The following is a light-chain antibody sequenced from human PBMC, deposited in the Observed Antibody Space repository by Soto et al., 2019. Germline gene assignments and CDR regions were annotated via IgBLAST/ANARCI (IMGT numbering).Light chain of an antibody. Sequence: AIQMTQSPSSLSASVGDRVTITCRASQGSISELGWYQQKPGKAPKLLIYAASRLQSGVPSRFSGSGSGTDFTLTISSLQPEDSATYYCLQDYNYPLTFGGGTKVEIK. J-gene: IGKJ4*01. CDR1: QGSISE. CDR2: AAS. CDR3: LQDYNYPLT. V-gene: IGKV1-6*01.